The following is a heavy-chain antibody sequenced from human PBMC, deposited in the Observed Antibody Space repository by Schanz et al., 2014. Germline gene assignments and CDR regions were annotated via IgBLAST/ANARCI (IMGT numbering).Heavy chain of an antibody. CDR2: ISGSGGST. Sequence: PGGSLRLSCAASGFTFGSYGMSWVRQGPGKGLEWVSAISGSGGSTYYADSVKGRFTISRDNSKNTLYLQMNSLRAEDTAVYYCAKDPSHGDYDYYFDYWGQGTLVTVSS. CDR1: GFTFGSYG. CDR3: AKDPSHGDYDYYFDY. V-gene: IGHV3-23*01. D-gene: IGHD3-22*01. J-gene: IGHJ4*02.